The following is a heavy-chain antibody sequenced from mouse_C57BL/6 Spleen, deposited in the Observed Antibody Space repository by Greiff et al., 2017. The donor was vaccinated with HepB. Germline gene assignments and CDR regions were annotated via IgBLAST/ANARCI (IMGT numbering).Heavy chain of an antibody. CDR1: GFTFSSYA. J-gene: IGHJ1*03. Sequence: EVQGVESGGGLVKPGGSLKLSCAASGFTFSSYAMSWVRQTPEKRLEWVATISNGGSYTYYPDNVKGRFTISRDDAKNNLYLQMSQLKSEDTAMYYCSRDRVYCYGRRGYFDVWGTGTTGTVSS. CDR2: ISNGGSYT. V-gene: IGHV5-4*01. CDR3: SRDRVYCYGRRGYFDV. D-gene: IGHD1-1*01.